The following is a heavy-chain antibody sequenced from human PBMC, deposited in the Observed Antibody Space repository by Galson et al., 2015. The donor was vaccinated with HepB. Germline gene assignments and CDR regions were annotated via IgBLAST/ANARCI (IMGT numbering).Heavy chain of an antibody. CDR3: AREQQLGETGYFDY. V-gene: IGHV3-30-3*01. Sequence: SLRLSCAASGFTFSSFAMHWVRQAPGKGLEWVAVISYDGSTKYYADSVKGRFTISRDNSKNTLFLQMNSLRAEDTAVYYCAREQQLGETGYFDYWGQGTLVTVSS. J-gene: IGHJ4*02. CDR2: ISYDGSTK. CDR1: GFTFSSFA. D-gene: IGHD1-1*01.